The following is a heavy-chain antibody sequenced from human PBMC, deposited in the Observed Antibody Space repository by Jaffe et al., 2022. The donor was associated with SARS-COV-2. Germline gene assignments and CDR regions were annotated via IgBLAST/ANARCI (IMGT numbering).Heavy chain of an antibody. CDR1: GFTFDEHA. Sequence: EVQLVESGGGLVQPGRSLRLSCAASGFTFDEHAMHWVRQAPGKGLEWVSGITWNSGSINYADSVKGRFTISRDNAKNSLYLRMNSLRAEDTALYYCAKASNGDFFDYWGQGTLVTVSS. CDR2: ITWNSGSI. J-gene: IGHJ4*02. V-gene: IGHV3-9*01. D-gene: IGHD4-17*01. CDR3: AKASNGDFFDY.